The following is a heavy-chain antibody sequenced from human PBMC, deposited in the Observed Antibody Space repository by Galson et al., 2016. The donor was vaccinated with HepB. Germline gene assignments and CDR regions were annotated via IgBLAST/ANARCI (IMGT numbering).Heavy chain of an antibody. CDR1: GGSVSSGSYY. V-gene: IGHV4-61*01. CDR2: IYYSGST. Sequence: SETLSLTCTVSGGSVSSGSYYWSWIRQPPGKGLEWIGYIYYSGSTNYNPSLKSRVTISVDTSKNQFSLKLNSVTAADTAMDYCARYSSRQDYFDYWGQGTLVTVSS. CDR3: ARYSSRQDYFDY. J-gene: IGHJ4*02. D-gene: IGHD6-13*01.